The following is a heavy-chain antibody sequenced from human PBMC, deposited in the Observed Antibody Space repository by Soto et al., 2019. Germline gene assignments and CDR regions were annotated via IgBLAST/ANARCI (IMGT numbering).Heavy chain of an antibody. CDR1: GFAFSTYS. Sequence: TGGSLRLSCAASGFAFSTYSMNWVRQAPGKGLEWVSGISWNSGSIGYADSVKGRFTISRDNAKNSLYLQMNSLRAEDTALYYCAKAYYYDSSGYYSPFDYWGQGTLVTVSS. CDR2: ISWNSGSI. V-gene: IGHV3-9*01. D-gene: IGHD3-22*01. J-gene: IGHJ4*02. CDR3: AKAYYYDSSGYYSPFDY.